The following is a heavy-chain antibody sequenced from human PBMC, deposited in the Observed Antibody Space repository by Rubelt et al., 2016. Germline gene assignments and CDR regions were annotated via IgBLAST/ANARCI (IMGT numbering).Heavy chain of an antibody. J-gene: IGHJ5*02. Sequence: SGSTYYNPSLKSRVTISVDTSKNQFSLKLSSVTAADTAVYYCARVGTPHIGQPLYNWFDPWGQGTLVTVSS. D-gene: IGHD1-1*01. CDR2: SGST. V-gene: IGHV4-39*07. CDR3: ARVGTPHIGQPLYNWFDP.